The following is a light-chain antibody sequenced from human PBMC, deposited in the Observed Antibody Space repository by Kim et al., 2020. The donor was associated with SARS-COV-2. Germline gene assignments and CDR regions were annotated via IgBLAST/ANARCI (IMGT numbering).Light chain of an antibody. V-gene: IGKV1-39*01. J-gene: IGKJ2*01. CDR1: QSIGRY. Sequence: DTQMTQAPSSLSASVGDRVTITCRASQSIGRYLNWYQQKPGKAPMLLIYAASSLQGGVPSRFSGSRSGTDFTLTISSLQPEDFATYYCQQSYRTPYSFGQETKLEI. CDR3: QQSYRTPYS. CDR2: AAS.